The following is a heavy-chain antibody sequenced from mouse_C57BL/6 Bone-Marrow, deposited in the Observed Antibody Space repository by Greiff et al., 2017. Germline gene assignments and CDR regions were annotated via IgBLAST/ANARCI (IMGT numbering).Heavy chain of an antibody. CDR1: GYIFTEYT. J-gene: IGHJ2*01. Sequence: VQLVGSGAELVKPGASVKLSCKASGYIFTEYTIHWVKQRSGQGLEWIGWFYPGSGSIKYNERFKDKATLTADKSSNTVYMELSRLTSEDSAVYFCARHERYYDYEGYFDYWGQGTTLTVSS. CDR3: ARHERYYDYEGYFDY. CDR2: FYPGSGSI. V-gene: IGHV1-62-2*01. D-gene: IGHD2-4*01.